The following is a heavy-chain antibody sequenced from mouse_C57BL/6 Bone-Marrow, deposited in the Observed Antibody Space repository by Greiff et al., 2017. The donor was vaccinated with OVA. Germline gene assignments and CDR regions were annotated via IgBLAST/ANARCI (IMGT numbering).Heavy chain of an antibody. D-gene: IGHD2-3*01. CDR3: ARGWLLWYFDV. V-gene: IGHV1-54*01. Sequence: QVHVKQSGAELVRPGTSVKVSCKASGYAFTNYLIEWVKQRPGQGLEWLGVLNPGSGGTNYNEKFKGKATLTADKSSSTAYMQLSSLTSEDSAVYFCARGWLLWYFDVWGTGTTVTVSS. CDR1: GYAFTNYL. J-gene: IGHJ1*03. CDR2: LNPGSGGT.